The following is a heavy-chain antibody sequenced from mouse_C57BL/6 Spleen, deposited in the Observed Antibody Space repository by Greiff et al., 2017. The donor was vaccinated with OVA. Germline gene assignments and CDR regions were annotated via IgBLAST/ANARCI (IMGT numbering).Heavy chain of an antibody. CDR1: GFTFSDYY. V-gene: IGHV5-16*01. J-gene: IGHJ4*01. CDR3: ARDRCNHPYYAMDY. CDR2: INYDGSST. D-gene: IGHD2-1*01. Sequence: EVKLVESEGGLVQPGSSMKLSCTASGFTFSDYYMAWVRQVPEKGLEWVANINYDGSSTYYLDYLKSRFIISRDNAKNILYLQMSSLNSEDTATYYCARDRCNHPYYAMDYWGQGPSVTVSS.